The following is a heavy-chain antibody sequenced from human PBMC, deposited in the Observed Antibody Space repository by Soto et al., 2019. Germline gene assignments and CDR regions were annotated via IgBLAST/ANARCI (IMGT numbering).Heavy chain of an antibody. Sequence: EVQLVQSGAEGKKPGESLKISCKGSGYSFTSYWIGWVRQMPGKGLECMGIIYPGDSDTRYSPSFQGQVTISADKSISTAYLQWSSLKASDTAMYYCARTAAAGKYYYGMDVWGQGTTVTVSS. CDR3: ARTAAAGKYYYGMDV. V-gene: IGHV5-51*01. J-gene: IGHJ6*02. D-gene: IGHD6-13*01. CDR2: IYPGDSDT. CDR1: GYSFTSYW.